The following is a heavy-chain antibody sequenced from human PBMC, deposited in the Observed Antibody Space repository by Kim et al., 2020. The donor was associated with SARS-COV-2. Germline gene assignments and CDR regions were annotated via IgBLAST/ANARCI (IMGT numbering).Heavy chain of an antibody. CDR2: IYTSGST. D-gene: IGHD6-13*01. V-gene: IGHV4-61*02. CDR1: GGSISSGSYY. CDR3: ARGIAAADGWFDP. Sequence: SETLSLTCTVSGGSISSGSYYWSWIRQPAGKGLEWIGRIYTSGSTNYNPSLKSRVTISVDTSKNQFSLKLSSVTAADTAVYYCARGIAAADGWFDPWGQGTLVTVSS. J-gene: IGHJ5*02.